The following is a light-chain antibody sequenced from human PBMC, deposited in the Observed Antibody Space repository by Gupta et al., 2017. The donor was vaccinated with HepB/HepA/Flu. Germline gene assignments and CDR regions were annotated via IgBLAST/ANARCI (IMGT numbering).Light chain of an antibody. Sequence: SSELTQDPAVSVALGQTVRITCQGDSLRIYYASWYQQKPGQAPVLVIYAKNNRPSGIPDRFSGSSSGNTASLTITGAQAEDEADYYCNSRDSSGNHLVEFGGGTKLTVL. CDR2: AKN. V-gene: IGLV3-19*01. J-gene: IGLJ2*01. CDR1: SLRIYY. CDR3: NSRDSSGNHLVE.